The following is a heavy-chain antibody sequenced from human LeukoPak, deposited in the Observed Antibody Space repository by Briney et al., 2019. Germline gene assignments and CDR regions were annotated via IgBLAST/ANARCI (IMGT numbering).Heavy chain of an antibody. CDR1: GGSISSSSYY. V-gene: IGHV4-39*01. J-gene: IGHJ4*02. Sequence: SETLSLTCTVYGGSISSSSYYWGWIRQPPGKGLEWIGSIYYSGSTYYNPSLKSRVTISVDTSKNQFSLKLSSVTAADTAVYYCARRRILWAFDYWGQGTLVTVSS. CDR3: ARRRILWAFDY. D-gene: IGHD2-21*01. CDR2: IYYSGST.